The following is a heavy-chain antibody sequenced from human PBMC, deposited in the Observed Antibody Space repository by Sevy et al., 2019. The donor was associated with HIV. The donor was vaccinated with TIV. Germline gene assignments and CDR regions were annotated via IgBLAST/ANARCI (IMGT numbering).Heavy chain of an antibody. J-gene: IGHJ6*02. CDR2: ISYDGSNK. D-gene: IGHD4-17*01. CDR3: AKDYGDYKLYYGMDV. CDR1: GFTFSSYG. V-gene: IGHV3-30*18. Sequence: GGSLRLSCAASGFTFSSYGMHWVRQAPGKGLEWVAVISYDGSNKYYAHSVKGRFTISRDNSKNTLYLQMNSLRAEDTAVYYCAKDYGDYKLYYGMDVWGQGTTVTVSS.